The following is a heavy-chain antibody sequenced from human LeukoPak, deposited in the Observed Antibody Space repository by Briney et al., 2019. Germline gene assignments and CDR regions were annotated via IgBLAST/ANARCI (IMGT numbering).Heavy chain of an antibody. Sequence: ASVKVSCKASGGTFSSYAISWVRQAPGQGLEWMGRIIPIFGTANYAQKFQGRVTITTDESTSTAYMELSSLRSEDTAVYYCARSAARREANYYYYMDVWGKGTTVTVSS. CDR1: GGTFSSYA. CDR3: ARSAARREANYYYYMDV. V-gene: IGHV1-69*05. CDR2: IIPIFGTA. D-gene: IGHD6-6*01. J-gene: IGHJ6*03.